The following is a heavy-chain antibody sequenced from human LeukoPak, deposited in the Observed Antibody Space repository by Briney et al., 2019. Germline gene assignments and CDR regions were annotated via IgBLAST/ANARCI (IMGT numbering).Heavy chain of an antibody. V-gene: IGHV1-2*02. CDR2: INPNSGDT. CDR3: ARGTTPRGGDFDY. J-gene: IGHJ4*02. D-gene: IGHD2-15*01. Sequence: GASVKVSCKASGYSFTGYYMQWVRQAPGQGLEWMGWINPNSGDTNYARKFQGRVTMTRDTSISTAYMELNILRSDDTAVYYCARGTTPRGGDFDYWGQGTLVTVSS. CDR1: GYSFTGYY.